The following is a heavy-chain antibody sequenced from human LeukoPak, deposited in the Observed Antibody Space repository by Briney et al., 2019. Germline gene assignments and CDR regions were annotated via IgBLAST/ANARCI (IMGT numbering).Heavy chain of an antibody. J-gene: IGHJ4*02. V-gene: IGHV4-4*07. D-gene: IGHD2-2*03. CDR2: IYTSGST. Sequence: SETLSLTCTVSGGSISSYYWSWIRQPAGKGLEWIGRIYTSGSTNYNPSLKSRVTMSVDTSKNQFSLKLSSVTAADTAVYYCARAGYCSSTSCYAFFDYWGQGTLVTVSS. CDR3: ARAGYCSSTSCYAFFDY. CDR1: GGSISSYY.